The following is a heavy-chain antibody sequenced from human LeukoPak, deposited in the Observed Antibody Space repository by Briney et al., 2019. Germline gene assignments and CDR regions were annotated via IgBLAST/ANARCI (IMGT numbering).Heavy chain of an antibody. D-gene: IGHD5-18*01. CDR2: IYPRDSDT. J-gene: IGHJ4*02. CDR3: ARLPSVDTAMVARVGFDY. Sequence: GESLKISCEGSGYSFVNYWIGWVRQTPGKGLEWMGIIYPRDSDTRYSPSFQGQVTISADKSISTAYLQWSSLKASDTAMYYCARLPSVDTAMVARVGFDYWGQGTLVTVSS. CDR1: GYSFVNYW. V-gene: IGHV5-51*01.